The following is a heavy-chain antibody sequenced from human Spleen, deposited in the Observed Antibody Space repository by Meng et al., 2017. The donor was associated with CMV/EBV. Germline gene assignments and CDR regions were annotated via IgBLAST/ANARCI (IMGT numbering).Heavy chain of an antibody. Sequence: SGGSASSGSYYWSWIRQPPGKGLEWIGYIYYSGSTNYNPSLKSRVTISVDTSKNQFSLKLSSVTAADTAVYYCARELPSDYGYYFDYWGQGTLVTVSS. CDR2: IYYSGST. J-gene: IGHJ4*02. CDR3: ARELPSDYGYYFDY. D-gene: IGHD4-17*01. CDR1: GGSASSGSYY. V-gene: IGHV4-61*01.